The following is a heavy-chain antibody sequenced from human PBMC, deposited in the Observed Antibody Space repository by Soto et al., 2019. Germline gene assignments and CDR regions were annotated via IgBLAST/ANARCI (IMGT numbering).Heavy chain of an antibody. V-gene: IGHV4-39*01. Sequence: SETLSLTCTVSGGSMSSSRYDGGWIRQPPGKGLEWIGNVYYGGSTYYNPSLKSRVTISVETSKSQFSLKLSSVTAADTAVYYCAGGDYYHSSGYYFYYYTMDVWGQGTTVTVSS. D-gene: IGHD3-22*01. CDR2: VYYGGST. J-gene: IGHJ6*02. CDR1: GGSMSSSRYD. CDR3: AGGDYYHSSGYYFYYYTMDV.